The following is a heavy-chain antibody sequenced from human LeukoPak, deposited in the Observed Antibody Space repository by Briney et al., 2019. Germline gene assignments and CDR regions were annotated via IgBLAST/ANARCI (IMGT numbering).Heavy chain of an antibody. CDR3: ARHTAEKYNWFDR. CDR2: IYYSGST. V-gene: IGHV4-59*08. Sequence: SETLSLTCTVSGGSISNYYWSWIRQPPWKGLEWIGYIYYSGSTNYNPSLKSRVTISVDTSKNQFSLKMSPVTAADTAVYYCARHTAEKYNWFDRWGQGTLVTVSS. D-gene: IGHD5-24*01. CDR1: GGSISNYY. J-gene: IGHJ5*02.